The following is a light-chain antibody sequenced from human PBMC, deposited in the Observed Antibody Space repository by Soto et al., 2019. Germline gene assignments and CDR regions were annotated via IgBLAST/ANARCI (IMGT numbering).Light chain of an antibody. CDR1: NSKIGAGYD. CDR2: GNS. V-gene: IGLV1-40*01. J-gene: IGLJ1*01. Sequence: SVLRQPPAGSRAPGHRVTIPRMRGNSKIGAGYDVPWYQQLPGTAPKLPIYGNSNRPSGVPDRFSGSKSGTSASLAITGLQAEDEADYYWESYDSCLSGFYVFGTGTNVTVL. CDR3: ESYDSCLSGFYV.